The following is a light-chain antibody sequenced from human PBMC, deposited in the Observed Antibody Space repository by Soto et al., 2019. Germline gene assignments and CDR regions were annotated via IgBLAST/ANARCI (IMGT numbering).Light chain of an antibody. CDR1: SSNIGSNS. J-gene: IGLJ3*02. Sequence: QSVLTQPPSASGTPGQRVTISCSGSSSNIGSNSVNWYHQVAGTAPKLLIHSDNQPPSGVPDRFSGSKSGTSASLAISGLQSGDEADYYCATWDDTLNGRVFGGGTKVTVL. CDR2: SDN. CDR3: ATWDDTLNGRV. V-gene: IGLV1-44*01.